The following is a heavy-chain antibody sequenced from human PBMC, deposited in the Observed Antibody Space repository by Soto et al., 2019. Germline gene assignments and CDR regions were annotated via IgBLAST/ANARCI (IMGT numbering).Heavy chain of an antibody. Sequence: GGSLRLSCAASGFTFSSYGMHWVRQAPGKGLEWVAVIWYDGSNKYYADSVKGRFTISRDNSKNTLYLQMNSLRAEDTAVYYCARDAHTAMAPGGNYFDYWGQGTLVTVSS. CDR1: GFTFSSYG. CDR3: ARDAHTAMAPGGNYFDY. V-gene: IGHV3-33*01. J-gene: IGHJ4*02. D-gene: IGHD5-18*01. CDR2: IWYDGSNK.